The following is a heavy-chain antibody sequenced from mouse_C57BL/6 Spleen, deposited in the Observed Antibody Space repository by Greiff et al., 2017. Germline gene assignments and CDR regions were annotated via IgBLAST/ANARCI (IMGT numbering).Heavy chain of an antibody. CDR1: VYTFTSYW. J-gene: IGHJ4*01. D-gene: IGHD2-5*01. CDR3: ARDSNYVYYAMDY. Sequence: QVQLQQPGAELVKPGASVKMSCKASVYTFTSYWITWVKQRPGQGLAWIGDIYPGSGSTNYNEKFKSKATLTVNTSSSTAYMQLSSLTSEDSAVYYCARDSNYVYYAMDYWGQGTSVTVSS. CDR2: IYPGSGST. V-gene: IGHV1-55*01.